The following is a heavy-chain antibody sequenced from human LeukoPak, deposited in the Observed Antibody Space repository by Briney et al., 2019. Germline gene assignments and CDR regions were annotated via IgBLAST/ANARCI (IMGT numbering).Heavy chain of an antibody. CDR1: GFTFSSYS. J-gene: IGHJ4*02. CDR2: ISSSSSYI. Sequence: GGXLRLSCAASGFTFSSYSMNWVRQAPGKGLEWVSSISSSSSYIYYADSVKGRFTISRDNAKNSLYLQMNSLRAEDTAVYYCARIWFGEFDYWGQGTLVTVSS. CDR3: ARIWFGEFDY. D-gene: IGHD3-10*01. V-gene: IGHV3-21*01.